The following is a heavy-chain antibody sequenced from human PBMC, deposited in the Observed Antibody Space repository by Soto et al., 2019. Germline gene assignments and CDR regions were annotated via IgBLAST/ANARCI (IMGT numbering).Heavy chain of an antibody. CDR3: ARRSDYVWGSYRYFGY. D-gene: IGHD3-16*02. V-gene: IGHV4-34*01. Sequence: QVQLQQWGAGLLKPSETLSLTCAVYGGSFSGYYWSWIRQPPGKGLEWIGEINHSGSTNYNPSLKSRVTISVDTSKNQFSLKLSSVTAADTAVYYCARRSDYVWGSYRYFGYWGQGTLVTVSS. CDR1: GGSFSGYY. J-gene: IGHJ4*02. CDR2: INHSGST.